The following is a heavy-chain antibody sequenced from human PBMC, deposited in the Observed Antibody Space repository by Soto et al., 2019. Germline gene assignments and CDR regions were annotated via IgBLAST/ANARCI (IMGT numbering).Heavy chain of an antibody. CDR1: GFTFSSYE. J-gene: IGHJ4*02. D-gene: IGHD3-22*01. V-gene: IGHV3-48*03. CDR3: ARDAYYYDSSGYYYVGFDY. CDR2: ISSSGSTI. Sequence: PGGSLRLSCAASGFTFSSYEMNWVRQAPGKGLEWVSYISSSGSTIYYADSVKGRFTISRDNAKNSLYLQMNSLRAEDTAVYYCARDAYYYDSSGYYYVGFDYWGQGTLVTVSS.